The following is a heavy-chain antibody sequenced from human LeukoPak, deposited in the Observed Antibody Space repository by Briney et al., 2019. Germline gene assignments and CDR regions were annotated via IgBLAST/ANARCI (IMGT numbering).Heavy chain of an antibody. J-gene: IGHJ5*02. V-gene: IGHV3-21*01. D-gene: IGHD3-22*01. Sequence: TGGSLRLSCAAPGFSFSSYSMDWVRQAPGRGLEWVSSISASGNYIYYADSVKGRFTISRDSAENSLYLQMNSLRAEDTAIYYCASTNYYDSSGFSNWFDPWGQGTLVTVSS. CDR1: GFSFSSYS. CDR3: ASTNYYDSSGFSNWFDP. CDR2: ISASGNYI.